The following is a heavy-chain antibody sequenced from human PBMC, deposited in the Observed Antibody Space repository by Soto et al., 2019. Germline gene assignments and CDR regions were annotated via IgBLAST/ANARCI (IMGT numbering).Heavy chain of an antibody. CDR2: INHSGST. CDR1: GGSFSGYY. D-gene: IGHD3-16*02. CDR3: ARGLGFYDYVWGSYRYNY. V-gene: IGHV4-34*01. Sequence: QVQLQQWGAGLLKPSETLSLTCAVYGGSFSGYYWSWIRQPPGKGLEWIVEINHSGSTNYNPSLKSRVTISVDTSKNQFSLQLSSVTAADTAVYYCARGLGFYDYVWGSYRYNYWGQGTLVTVSS. J-gene: IGHJ4*02.